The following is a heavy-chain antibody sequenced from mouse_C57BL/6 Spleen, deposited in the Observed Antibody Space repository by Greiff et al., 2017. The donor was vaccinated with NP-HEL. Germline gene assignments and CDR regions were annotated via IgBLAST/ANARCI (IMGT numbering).Heavy chain of an antibody. J-gene: IGHJ2*01. CDR1: GYTFTSYG. Sequence: VQLVESGAELARPGASVKLSCKASGYTFTSYGISWVKQRTGQGLEWIGEIYPRSGNTYYNEKFKGKATLTADKSSSTAYMELRSLTSEDSAVYFCARRGYDGFDYWGQGTTLTVSS. CDR3: ARRGYDGFDY. V-gene: IGHV1-81*01. D-gene: IGHD2-2*01. CDR2: IYPRSGNT.